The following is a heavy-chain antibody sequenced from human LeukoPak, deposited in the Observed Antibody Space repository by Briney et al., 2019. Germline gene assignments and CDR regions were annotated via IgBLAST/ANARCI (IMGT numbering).Heavy chain of an antibody. CDR3: VREGYSSGWYRFDP. Sequence: PSETLSLTCLVSGGSISSTSYYWGWIRQSPGRGLEWIGSFYYTGSIFDNRSLRSRVTISIDMSKNQFSLKLSSVTAADTAVYYCVREGYSSGWYRFDPWGQGTLVTVSS. CDR1: GGSISSTSYY. D-gene: IGHD6-19*01. V-gene: IGHV4-39*07. CDR2: FYYTGSI. J-gene: IGHJ5*02.